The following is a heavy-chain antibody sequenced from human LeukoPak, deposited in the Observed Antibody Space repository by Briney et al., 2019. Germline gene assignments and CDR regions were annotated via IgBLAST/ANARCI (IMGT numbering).Heavy chain of an antibody. CDR3: ARDGYGDYRYYGMDV. D-gene: IGHD4-17*01. CDR1: GGSISSGDYY. CDR2: IYYSGST. Sequence: SETLSLTCTVSGGSISSGDYYWSWIRQPPGKGLEWIGYIYYSGSTYYNPSLKSRVTISVDTSKNQFSLKLSSVTAADTAVYYCARDGYGDYRYYGMDVWGQGTTVTVSS. J-gene: IGHJ6*02. V-gene: IGHV4-30-4*01.